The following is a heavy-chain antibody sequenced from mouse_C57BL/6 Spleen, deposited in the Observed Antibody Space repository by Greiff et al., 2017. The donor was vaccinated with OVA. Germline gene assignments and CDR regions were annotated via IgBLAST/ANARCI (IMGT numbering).Heavy chain of an antibody. CDR2: ISSGSSTI. D-gene: IGHD1-1*01. J-gene: IGHJ4*01. CDR3: ARGSYGSSYYAMGY. V-gene: IGHV5-17*01. Sequence: EVKLVESGGGLVKPGGSLKLSCAASGFTFSDYGMHWVRQAPEKGLEWVAYISSGSSTIYYADTVKGRFTISRDNAKNTLFLQMTSLRSEDTAMYYCARGSYGSSYYAMGYWGQGTSVTVSS. CDR1: GFTFSDYG.